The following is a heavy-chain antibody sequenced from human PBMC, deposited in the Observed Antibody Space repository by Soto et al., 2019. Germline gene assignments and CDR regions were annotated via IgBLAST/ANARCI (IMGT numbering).Heavy chain of an antibody. CDR3: AREIWFGNYYHYYMAV. D-gene: IGHD3-10*01. J-gene: IGHJ6*03. CDR1: GYTFTSYA. CDR2: INAGNGNT. V-gene: IGHV1-3*01. Sequence: ASVKVSCKASGYTFTSYAMHWVRQAPGQRLEWMGWINAGNGNTKYSQKFQGRVTITRDTSASTAYMELSSLRSEDTAVYYCAREIWFGNYYHYYMAVWGKGTTVTVSS.